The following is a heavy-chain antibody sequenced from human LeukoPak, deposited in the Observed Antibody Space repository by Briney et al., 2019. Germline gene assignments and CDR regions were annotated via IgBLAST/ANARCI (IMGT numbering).Heavy chain of an antibody. D-gene: IGHD3-22*01. CDR1: GGSLSSSSYY. Sequence: SETLSLTCTVSGGSLSSSSYYWGSIRQPPGRGLEWIGSIYYSGSTYYNPSLKSRATISVHTSKNQFSLKLTSVTAAGRALYFCARDMRQYDGRGYIDYWGQGTLVTVSS. V-gene: IGHV4-39*07. CDR3: ARDMRQYDGRGYIDY. CDR2: IYYSGST. J-gene: IGHJ4*02.